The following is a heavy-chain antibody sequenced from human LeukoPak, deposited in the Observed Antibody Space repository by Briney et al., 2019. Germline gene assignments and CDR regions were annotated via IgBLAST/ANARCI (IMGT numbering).Heavy chain of an antibody. CDR2: IKSKTDGGTT. CDR1: GFTFSNAW. V-gene: IGHV3-15*01. J-gene: IGHJ4*02. Sequence: GGSLRLSCAASGFTFSNAWMSWVRQAPGKGLEWVGRIKSKTDGGTTDYAAPVKGRFTISRDDSKNTLYLQMNSLKTEDTAVYYCTTVRRSRVGAPAGGPRDYWGQGTLVTVSS. D-gene: IGHD1-26*01. CDR3: TTVRRSRVGAPAGGPRDY.